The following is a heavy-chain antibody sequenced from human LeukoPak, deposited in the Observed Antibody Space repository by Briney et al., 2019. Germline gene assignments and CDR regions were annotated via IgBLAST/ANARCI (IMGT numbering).Heavy chain of an antibody. V-gene: IGHV4-30-2*01. D-gene: IGHD2-15*01. CDR3: ARGPVYSP. Sequence: SQTLSLTCTVSGGSISSGGYYWSWIRQPPGKGLEWIGEINHSGSTNYNPSLKSRVTISVDTSKNQFSLKLSSVTAADTAVYYCARGPVYSPLGQGTLVTVSS. CDR1: GGSISSGGYY. CDR2: INHSGST. J-gene: IGHJ5*02.